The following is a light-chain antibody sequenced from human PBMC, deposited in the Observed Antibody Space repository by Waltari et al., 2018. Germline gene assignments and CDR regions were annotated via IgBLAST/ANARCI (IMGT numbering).Light chain of an antibody. CDR1: NSNIGSHN. Sequence: QSVLTQPPSASGTPEQGVISSGSGSNSNIGSHNLYWYQHLTGTDPKLLIYKNHQRPSGVPERFSGSKSGTSASLAISGLRSEDEADYYCAAWDDSLSVRVFGGGTNLTVL. CDR2: KNH. CDR3: AAWDDSLSVRV. J-gene: IGLJ3*02. V-gene: IGLV1-47*01.